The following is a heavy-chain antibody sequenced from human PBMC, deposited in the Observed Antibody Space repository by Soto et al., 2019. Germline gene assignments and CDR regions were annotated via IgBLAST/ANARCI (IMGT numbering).Heavy chain of an antibody. CDR1: GFTFDDYA. V-gene: IGHV3-9*01. J-gene: IGHJ4*02. CDR2: ISWNSGSI. D-gene: IGHD6-13*01. CDR3: AKDIFSEAAAGVDY. Sequence: GGSLRLSCAASGFTFDDYAMHWVRQAPGKGLEWVSGISWNSGSIGYADSVKGRFTISRDNAKNSLYLQMNSLRAEDTALYYCAKDIFSEAAAGVDYWGQGTLVTVSS.